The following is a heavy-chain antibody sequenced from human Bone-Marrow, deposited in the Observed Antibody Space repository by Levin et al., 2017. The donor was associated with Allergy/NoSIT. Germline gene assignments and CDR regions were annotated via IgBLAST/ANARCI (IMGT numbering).Heavy chain of an antibody. V-gene: IGHV1-2*02. CDR3: ARDPAVTRDGYFDL. CDR1: GFAFTDYY. Sequence: GESLKISCKASGFAFTDYYMHWVRQAPGQGLEWLGWINPNNGATKYTLKFQDRVTMTRDTSISTAYMEFRRLRSDDTAVFYCARDPAVTRDGYFDLWGRGTLVSVSS. CDR2: INPNNGAT. J-gene: IGHJ2*01. D-gene: IGHD4-17*01.